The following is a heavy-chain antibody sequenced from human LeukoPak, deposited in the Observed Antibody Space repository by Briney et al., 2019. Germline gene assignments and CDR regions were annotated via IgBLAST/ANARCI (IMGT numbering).Heavy chain of an antibody. CDR2: ISSTSSTI. V-gene: IGHV3-48*04. J-gene: IGHJ1*01. Sequence: GGSLRLSCAASGFTFSSYSMNWVRQAPGKGLEWVSYISSTSSTIYYADSVKGRFTISRDNAKNSLYLQMNSLRAEDTAVYYCARAPTRGGYCSSTSCYFIAEYFQHWGQGTLVTVSS. CDR1: GFTFSSYS. D-gene: IGHD2-2*01. CDR3: ARAPTRGGYCSSTSCYFIAEYFQH.